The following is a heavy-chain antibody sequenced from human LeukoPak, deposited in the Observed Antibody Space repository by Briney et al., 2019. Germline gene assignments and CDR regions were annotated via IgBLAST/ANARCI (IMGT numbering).Heavy chain of an antibody. CDR2: ISHSGST. CDR3: ARVPHSGSYFLRWFDP. J-gene: IGHJ5*02. Sequence: SETLSLTCAVYGGSFSGYYWSWIRQPPGKGLEWIGEISHSGSTNYNPSLKSRVTISVDTSKNQFSLKLSSVTAADTAVYYCARVPHSGSYFLRWFDPWGQGTLVTVSS. CDR1: GGSFSGYY. D-gene: IGHD1-26*01. V-gene: IGHV4-34*01.